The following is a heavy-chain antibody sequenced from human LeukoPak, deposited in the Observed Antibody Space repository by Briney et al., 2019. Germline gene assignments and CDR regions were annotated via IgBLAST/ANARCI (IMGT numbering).Heavy chain of an antibody. CDR1: GFTFNTYT. Sequence: KPGGSLRLSCAASGFTFNTYTLSWVRQAPGKGLEWVSSITSSSNYMYYADSVKGRFTISRDNAKNSLYLQMNSLRAEDTAVYYCTRAGYDILTGYYPFFDYWGQGTLVTVSS. J-gene: IGHJ4*02. V-gene: IGHV3-21*01. D-gene: IGHD3-9*01. CDR3: TRAGYDILTGYYPFFDY. CDR2: ITSSSNYM.